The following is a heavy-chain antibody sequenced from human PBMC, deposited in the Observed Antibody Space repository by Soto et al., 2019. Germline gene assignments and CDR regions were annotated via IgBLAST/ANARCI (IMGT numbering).Heavy chain of an antibody. D-gene: IGHD2-15*01. CDR3: ARKYFGGGICYFAFDS. J-gene: IGHJ3*02. V-gene: IGHV3-23*01. CDR1: GFTFSSYA. CDR2: ITAGGGAT. Sequence: GGSLRLSCAASGFTFSSYAMSWVRQAPWKGQEWISAITAGGGATYYADSVEGRFTISRDNSKNTLYLQMNSLRTEDTAVYYCARKYFGGGICYFAFDSWGQGTMVTVSS.